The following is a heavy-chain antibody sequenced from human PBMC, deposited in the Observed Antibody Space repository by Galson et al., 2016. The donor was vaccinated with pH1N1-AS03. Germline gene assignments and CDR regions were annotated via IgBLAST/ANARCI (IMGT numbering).Heavy chain of an antibody. D-gene: IGHD1-14*01. J-gene: IGHJ6*02. CDR3: VRDGVFRSVMDV. CDR1: GFTFSRYP. CDR2: IKEDGSET. V-gene: IGHV3-7*03. Sequence: SLRLSCAASGFTFSRYPMAWVRQTPGKGLQWVATIKEDGSETNYVASVKGRVTISRDNDKRSKYLELNNLTVEDTAVYYCVRDGVFRSVMDVWGQGTTVTASS.